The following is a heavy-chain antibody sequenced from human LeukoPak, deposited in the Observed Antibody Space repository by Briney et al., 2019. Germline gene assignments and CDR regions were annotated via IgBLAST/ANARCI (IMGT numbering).Heavy chain of an antibody. V-gene: IGHV1-18*01. CDR3: ARDGITGTTGCDP. CDR1: VYTFTSYG. J-gene: IGHJ5*02. Sequence: ASVKVSCKASVYTFTSYGISSVRQAPVQGLECMGWISAYNGNTNYAQKLQGKVTMTTDTSTSTAYMELRSLRSDDTAVYYCARDGITGTTGCDPWGQGTLVTVSS. CDR2: ISAYNGNT. D-gene: IGHD1-7*01.